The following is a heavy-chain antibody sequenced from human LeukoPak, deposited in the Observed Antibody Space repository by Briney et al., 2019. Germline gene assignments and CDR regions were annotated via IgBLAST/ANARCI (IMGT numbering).Heavy chain of an antibody. D-gene: IGHD3-9*01. J-gene: IGHJ4*02. CDR3: ARVGFYDILTGYYNDY. CDR1: GYTFTIYG. Sequence: GASVKVSFKASGYTFTIYGISWVRQAPGQGLEWMGWISAYNGDTKYAQKLQGRVTMTTDTSTSTAYMELRSLRSDDTAVYYCARVGFYDILTGYYNDYWGQGTLVTVSS. CDR2: ISAYNGDT. V-gene: IGHV1-18*01.